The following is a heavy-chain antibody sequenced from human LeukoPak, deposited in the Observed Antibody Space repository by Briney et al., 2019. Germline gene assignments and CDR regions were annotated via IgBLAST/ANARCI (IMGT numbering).Heavy chain of an antibody. CDR3: VNPGWYYDSSGYSYYYGMDV. V-gene: IGHV3-64*03. D-gene: IGHD3-22*01. J-gene: IGHJ6*02. CDR2: IVSNGDST. CDR1: GFTFSRYG. Sequence: GGPLRLSCSASGFTFSRYGMHWVRQAPGKGLEYVSAIVSNGDSTYYADSVKGRFTISRDNAKNTLYLQMSSLRPDDTAVYYCVNPGWYYDSSGYSYYYGMDVWGQGTTVTVSS.